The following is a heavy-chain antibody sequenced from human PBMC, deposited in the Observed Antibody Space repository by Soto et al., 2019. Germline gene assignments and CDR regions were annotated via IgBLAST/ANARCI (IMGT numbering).Heavy chain of an antibody. D-gene: IGHD3-10*01. CDR1: GGSIRSYY. CDR3: ARRWGSVFDF. J-gene: IGHJ4*02. Sequence: SDTLSLTCTVSGGSIRSYYWSWIRQPPGKGLEWIGYIYYSGSTNYNPSLKSRVTISVDTSKNQFSLKLSSVTAADTAVYYCARRWGSVFDFWGQGTLVTVSS. V-gene: IGHV4-59*08. CDR2: IYYSGST.